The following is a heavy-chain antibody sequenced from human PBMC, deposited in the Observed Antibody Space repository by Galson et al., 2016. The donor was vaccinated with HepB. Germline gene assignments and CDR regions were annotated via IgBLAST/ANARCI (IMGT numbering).Heavy chain of an antibody. V-gene: IGHV3-30-3*01. J-gene: IGHJ4*02. D-gene: IGHD2/OR15-2a*01. CDR1: GFSFSAYP. CDR3: ARGTFTFIVY. CDR2: ISYDGSKK. Sequence: SLRLSCAASGFSFSAYPLHWVRQAPGKGLEWVAVISYDGSKKYNADSVKGRFTISRDNSKNTPYLQMNSLRAEDTAVYHCARGTFTFIVYWGPGTLVTVSS.